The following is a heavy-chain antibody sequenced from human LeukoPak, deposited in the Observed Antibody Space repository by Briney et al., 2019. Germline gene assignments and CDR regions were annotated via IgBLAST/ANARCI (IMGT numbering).Heavy chain of an antibody. CDR2: ISGSGGST. D-gene: IGHD3-10*02. Sequence: GGSLRLSCAASGFTFSSYGMSWVRQAPGKGLEWVSAISGSGGSTFYADSVKGRFTISRDNSKNTLYLQMNSLRAEDTAVYYCAELGITMIGGVWGKGTTVTISS. CDR3: AELGITMIGGV. J-gene: IGHJ6*04. V-gene: IGHV3-23*01. CDR1: GFTFSSYG.